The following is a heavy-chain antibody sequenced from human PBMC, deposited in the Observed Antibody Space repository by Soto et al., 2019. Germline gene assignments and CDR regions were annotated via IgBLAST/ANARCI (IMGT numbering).Heavy chain of an antibody. V-gene: IGHV3-15*07. CDR3: TTDSGPLRPYRYYYDSSGYYSFDY. CDR2: IKSKTDGGTT. CDR1: GFTFSNAW. Sequence: GGSLRLSCAASGFTFSNAWMNWVRQAPGKGLEWVGRIKSKTDGGTTDYAAPVKGRFTISRDDSKNTLYLQMNSLKTEDTAVYYCTTDSGPLRPYRYYYDSSGYYSFDYWGQGTLVTVSS. J-gene: IGHJ4*02. D-gene: IGHD3-22*01.